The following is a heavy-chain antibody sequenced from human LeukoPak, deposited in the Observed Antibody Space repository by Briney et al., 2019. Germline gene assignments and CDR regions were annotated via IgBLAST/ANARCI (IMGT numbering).Heavy chain of an antibody. CDR3: AKERDTAMVTIDY. Sequence: GGSLRLSCAASGFTFSRYGMLCLRQAPGKGLEWVAFIRYDGSNKYYADSVKGRFTISRDNSKNTLYLQMNSLRAEDTAVYYCAKERDTAMVTIDYWGQGTLVTVSS. V-gene: IGHV3-30*02. CDR1: GFTFSRYG. D-gene: IGHD5-18*01. CDR2: IRYDGSNK. J-gene: IGHJ4*02.